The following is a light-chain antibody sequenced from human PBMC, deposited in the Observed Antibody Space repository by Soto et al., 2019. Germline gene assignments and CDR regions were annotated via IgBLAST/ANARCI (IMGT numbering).Light chain of an antibody. J-gene: IGLJ2*01. V-gene: IGLV2-23*01. CDR1: SSDVGNYNL. CDR2: EAS. CDR3: CSFAVGTTVL. Sequence: QSVLTQPASVSGSPGQSITISCTGTSSDVGNYNLVSWYQHHPGKAPTLIIFEASKRPSRISHRFSGSKSGNTASLTISGLQAEDEDDYYFCSFAVGTTVLVGGGTQLTVL.